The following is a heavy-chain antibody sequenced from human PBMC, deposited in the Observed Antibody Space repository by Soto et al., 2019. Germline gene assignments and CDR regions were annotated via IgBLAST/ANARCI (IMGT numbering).Heavy chain of an antibody. Sequence: ASVKVSCKASGHTFSSYDINWVRQATGQGLEWMGWMNPNSGNKGYAQKFQGRVTMTRNTSISTAYMELSSLRSEDTAVYYCARERTVAGNDYWGQGTLVTVSS. D-gene: IGHD6-19*01. CDR2: MNPNSGNK. CDR3: ARERTVAGNDY. J-gene: IGHJ4*02. CDR1: GHTFSSYD. V-gene: IGHV1-8*01.